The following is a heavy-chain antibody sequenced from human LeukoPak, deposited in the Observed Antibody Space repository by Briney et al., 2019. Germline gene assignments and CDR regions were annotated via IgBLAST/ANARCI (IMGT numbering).Heavy chain of an antibody. CDR3: AKDQLFYRKKYGVHAFDI. J-gene: IGHJ3*02. V-gene: IGHV3-23*01. CDR2: ISGSGGST. Sequence: GRCLSLSCAASGFTFSSYGMSWVRGAPGKGLEWVSAISGSGGSTSYADSVKGRFTSSRDNSKNTMYMQMNSLRSEDTAVYYCAKDQLFYRKKYGVHAFDIWGQGTMVTVSS. CDR1: GFTFSSYG. D-gene: IGHD2-21*01.